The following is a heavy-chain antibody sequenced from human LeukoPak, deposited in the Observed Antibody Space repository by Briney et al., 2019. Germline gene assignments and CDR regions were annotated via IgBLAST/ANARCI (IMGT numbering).Heavy chain of an antibody. D-gene: IGHD3-22*01. Sequence: ASVNVSCKASGYTFTSYGISLVRHAPGQRLEAMGWISAYNRNTNYVQKLQGRVTMTTDTCTRTAYMELRSLRSEDTAVYYSARVIVVEMGTHSYYMAVWGKGTTVTASS. CDR1: GYTFTSYG. J-gene: IGHJ6*03. CDR2: ISAYNRNT. CDR3: ARVIVVEMGTHSYYMAV. V-gene: IGHV1-18*01.